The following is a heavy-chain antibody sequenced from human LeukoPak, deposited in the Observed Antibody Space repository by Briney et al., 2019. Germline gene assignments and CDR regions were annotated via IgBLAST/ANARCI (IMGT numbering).Heavy chain of an antibody. Sequence: GGSLRLSCAVSGFTFSNFGMSWVRQAPGKGLEWVSSISGSGATTHYADSVKGRFTFSRDSSKNMLYLQMNSLRSEDTAVYYCASDSAWNLHGGYLDHWGQGTLVSVSS. CDR1: GFTFSNFG. CDR2: ISGSGATT. CDR3: ASDSAWNLHGGYLDH. D-gene: IGHD2-15*01. V-gene: IGHV3-23*01. J-gene: IGHJ4*02.